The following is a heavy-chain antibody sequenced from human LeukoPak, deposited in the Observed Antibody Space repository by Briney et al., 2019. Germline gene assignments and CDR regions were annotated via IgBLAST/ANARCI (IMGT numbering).Heavy chain of an antibody. CDR2: ISAYNGNT. CDR1: GYTFTSYG. CDR3: ARESRDYYDSSGYEN. V-gene: IGHV1-18*01. J-gene: IGHJ4*02. D-gene: IGHD3-22*01. Sequence: ASVKVSCKASGYTFTSYGISWVRQAPGQGLEWMGWISAYNGNTNYAQKLQGRVTMTTDTSTSTAYMELRSLRSDDTAVYYCARESRDYYDSSGYENWGQGTLVTVSS.